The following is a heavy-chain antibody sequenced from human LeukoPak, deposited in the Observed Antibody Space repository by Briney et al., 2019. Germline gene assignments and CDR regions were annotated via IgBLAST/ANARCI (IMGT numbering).Heavy chain of an antibody. V-gene: IGHV4-59*08. CDR1: GASISSYY. D-gene: IGHD4-23*01. CDR3: ARRSISGNSWDYFDY. J-gene: IGHJ4*02. Sequence: PSETLSLTCTVSGASISSYYRSWIRQPPGKGLEWIAFMYYSGSTNYNPSLKSRVTISVDTSKNQFSLKLSSVTAADTAVYYCARRSISGNSWDYFDYWGQGTLVTVSS. CDR2: MYYSGST.